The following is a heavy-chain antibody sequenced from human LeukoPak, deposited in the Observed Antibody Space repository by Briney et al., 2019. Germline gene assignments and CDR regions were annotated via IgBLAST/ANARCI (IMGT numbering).Heavy chain of an antibody. CDR2: IYYSGST. D-gene: IGHD5/OR15-5a*01. V-gene: IGHV4-59*01. Sequence: SETLSLTCAVYGGSFSGYYWSWIRQPPGKGLEWIGYIYYSGSTNYNPSLKSRVTISVDTSKNQFSLKLSSVTAADTAVHYCASLPRAWGQGTLVTVSS. CDR3: ASLPRA. J-gene: IGHJ5*02. CDR1: GGSFSGYY.